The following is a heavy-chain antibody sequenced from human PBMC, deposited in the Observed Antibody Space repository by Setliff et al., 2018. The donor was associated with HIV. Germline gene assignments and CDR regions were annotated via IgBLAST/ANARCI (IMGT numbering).Heavy chain of an antibody. Sequence: SETLSLTCTVSGGSISSYYWSWIRQPPGKGLEWIGYIYYSGSTNYNPSLKSRVTISVDTSKNQFALKLSSVTAADTAVYYCARGGYSSGWSDMDVWGKGTTVTVSS. CDR1: GGSISSYY. CDR3: ARGGYSSGWSDMDV. D-gene: IGHD6-19*01. J-gene: IGHJ6*03. V-gene: IGHV4-59*01. CDR2: IYYSGST.